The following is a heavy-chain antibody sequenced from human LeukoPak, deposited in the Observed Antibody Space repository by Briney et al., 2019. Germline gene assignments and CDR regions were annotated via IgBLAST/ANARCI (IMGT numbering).Heavy chain of an antibody. CDR2: IKSKTDGGTT. J-gene: IGHJ4*02. CDR3: TTDSGYASGY. D-gene: IGHD5-12*01. CDR1: GFTFSNAW. Sequence: GGSLRLSCAASGFTFSNAWMSWLRQAPGKGLEWVGRIKSKTDGGTTDYAAPVKGRFTMSRDDSKTTLYLQMNSLKTEDTAVYYCTTDSGYASGYWGQGTLVTVSS. V-gene: IGHV3-15*01.